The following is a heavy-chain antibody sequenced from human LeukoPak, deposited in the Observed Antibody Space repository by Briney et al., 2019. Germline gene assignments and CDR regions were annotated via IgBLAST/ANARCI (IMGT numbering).Heavy chain of an antibody. J-gene: IGHJ4*02. CDR1: GFIFSRDS. V-gene: IGHV3-48*01. D-gene: IGHD3-10*01. CDR3: AKIGRGPSPFDY. CDR2: INTGGSPI. Sequence: GGSLRLSCAASGFIFSRDSMNWVRQAPGKGLEWVSYINTGGSPIHYADSVRGRFTISRDNSKNTLYLQMNSLRAEDTALYYCAKIGRGPSPFDYWGQGILVTVSS.